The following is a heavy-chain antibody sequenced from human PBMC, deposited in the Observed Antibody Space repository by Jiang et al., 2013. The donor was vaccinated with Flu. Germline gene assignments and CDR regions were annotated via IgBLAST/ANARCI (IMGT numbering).Heavy chain of an antibody. J-gene: IGHJ4*02. CDR3: ARAYYGTHFDY. CDR2: YYSGNT. V-gene: IGHV4-59*01. D-gene: IGHD3-10*01. CDR1: GGSMSSYY. Sequence: GGSMSSYYWVGSGSPQEGTGVDWVIYYSGNTNYNPSLKSRIAISVDTSKNQFSLKVSSVTAVDTAIYYCARAYYGTHFDYWGQGALVTVSS.